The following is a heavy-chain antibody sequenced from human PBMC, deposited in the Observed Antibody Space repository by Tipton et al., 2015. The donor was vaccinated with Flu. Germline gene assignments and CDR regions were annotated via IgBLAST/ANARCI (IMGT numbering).Heavy chain of an antibody. CDR2: ISTSGTTI. J-gene: IGHJ4*02. V-gene: IGHV3-48*03. CDR1: GFTFSSYE. CDR3: AAWGSSSSHRGTFDY. Sequence: SLRLSCEASGFTFSSYEMNWVRQAPGKGLEWVSFISTSGTTIYSADSVKGRFTISRDNARNSLYLQMNSLRAEDTAVYYCAAWGSSSSHRGTFDYWGQGTLVTVSS. D-gene: IGHD6-13*01.